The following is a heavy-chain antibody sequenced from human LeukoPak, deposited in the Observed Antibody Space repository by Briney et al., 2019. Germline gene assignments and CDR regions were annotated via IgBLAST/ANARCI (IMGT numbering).Heavy chain of an antibody. Sequence: GGSLRLSCAASGFTFSSYGMSWVRQAPGKGLEWVANIKQDGSEKNYVNSVKGRFTISRDNAKNSLYLQMNSLRAEDTAIYYCATSLSRWENYHCMDAWGKGTTVTIS. D-gene: IGHD6-19*01. J-gene: IGHJ6*03. CDR1: GFTFSSYG. V-gene: IGHV3-7*01. CDR2: IKQDGSEK. CDR3: ATSLSRWENYHCMDA.